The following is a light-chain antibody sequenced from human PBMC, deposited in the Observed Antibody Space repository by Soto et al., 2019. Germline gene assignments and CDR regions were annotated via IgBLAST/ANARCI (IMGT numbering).Light chain of an antibody. V-gene: IGKV3-20*01. CDR2: DAS. CDR1: QSVSST. J-gene: IGKJ3*01. Sequence: DIVMTQYTATLSVSPGERATLFCRASQSVSSTLAWYQQKPGQAPRLLIYDASSRATGIPDRFSGSGSGTDFTLTISRLEPEDFAVYYCQQYGRSPGLFTFGPGANADIK. CDR3: QQYGRSPGLFT.